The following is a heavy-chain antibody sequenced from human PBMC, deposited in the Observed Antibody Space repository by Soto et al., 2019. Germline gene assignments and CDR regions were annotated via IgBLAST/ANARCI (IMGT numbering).Heavy chain of an antibody. CDR2: LYWDDDK. Sequence: QITLKESGPTLVKPTQTLTLTCTFSGFSLNTNAVGVGWIRQPPGKALEWLALLYWDDDKRYSPSLKRRLTITTDTSKNQVVLTMTNMDPVDTATYYCAHRRVRDSSGENFDSWGQGTLVTVSS. CDR1: GFSLNTNAVG. D-gene: IGHD6-19*01. V-gene: IGHV2-5*02. J-gene: IGHJ4*02. CDR3: AHRRVRDSSGENFDS.